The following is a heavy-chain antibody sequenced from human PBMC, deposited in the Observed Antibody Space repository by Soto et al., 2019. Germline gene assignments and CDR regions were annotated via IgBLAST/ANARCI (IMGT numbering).Heavy chain of an antibody. CDR3: AKLNTDGYNPTTYYFDY. CDR2: ISYDGSNK. V-gene: IGHV3-30*18. Sequence: PVESRRLAYGASGFTFRSYGMHWVRQAPGKGVEWVAVISYDGSNKYYADSVKGRFTISRDNSKNTLYLQMNSLRAEATAVYYSAKLNTDGYNPTTYYFDYWGQGTRVTVSS. J-gene: IGHJ4*02. D-gene: IGHD5-12*01. CDR1: GFTFRSYG.